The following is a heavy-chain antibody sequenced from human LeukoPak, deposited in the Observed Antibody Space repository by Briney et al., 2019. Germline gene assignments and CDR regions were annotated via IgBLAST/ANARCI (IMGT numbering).Heavy chain of an antibody. V-gene: IGHV3-23*01. D-gene: IGHD3/OR15-3a*01. CDR2: ISGSGGST. Sequence: GGSLRLSCATSGFTFSNYGMNWVRHAPGKGLEWVSAISGSGGSTYYADSVKGRFTISRDNSKNTLYLQMNSLRAEDTAVYYCAKDGLDYYFDYWGQGTLVTVSS. CDR3: AKDGLDYYFDY. J-gene: IGHJ4*02. CDR1: GFTFSNYG.